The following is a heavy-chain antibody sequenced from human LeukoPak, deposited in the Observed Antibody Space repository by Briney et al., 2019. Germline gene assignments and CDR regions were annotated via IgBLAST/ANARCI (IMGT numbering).Heavy chain of an antibody. V-gene: IGHV3-74*01. Sequence: GGSLRLSCAASGFTFSSYWMHWVRQAPGKGLVWVSRINSDGSSTSYADSVKGRFTISRDNAKNTLYLQMNSLRAEDTAVYYCARPPYYYGSGSYYFHYYYHMDVWGKGTTVTVSS. CDR2: INSDGSST. CDR3: ARPPYYYGSGSYYFHYYYHMDV. CDR1: GFTFSSYW. D-gene: IGHD3-10*01. J-gene: IGHJ6*03.